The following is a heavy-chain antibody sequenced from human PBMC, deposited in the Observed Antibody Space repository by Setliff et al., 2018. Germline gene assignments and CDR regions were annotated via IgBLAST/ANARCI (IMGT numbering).Heavy chain of an antibody. CDR3: AREVIDPVSSDAFDI. CDR2: ISAYTGRA. D-gene: IGHD4-4*01. CDR1: GGSIRSGNDL. V-gene: IGHV4-30-4*01. Sequence: KPSETLSLTCTVSGGSIRSGNDLWSWLRQSPGKGLEWIAYISAYTGRAYYNPSLQSRAALSADTSKSQFSLRLTSVTAADTAVYYCAREVIDPVSSDAFDIWGQGRMVTVSS. J-gene: IGHJ3*02.